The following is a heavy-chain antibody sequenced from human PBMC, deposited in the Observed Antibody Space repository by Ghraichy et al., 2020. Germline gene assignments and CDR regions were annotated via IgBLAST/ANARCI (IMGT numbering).Heavy chain of an antibody. Sequence: GGSLRLSCAASGFTFSSYGMNWVRQAPGKGLEWVAGTSYDGSNKYHADSVKGRFSISRDNSQNTLFLQMNSLRAEDTAVYYCAKVSQSGLYPPYNLDYWGQGALVTVSS. D-gene: IGHD1-1*01. CDR3: AKVSQSGLYPPYNLDY. V-gene: IGHV3-30*18. CDR1: GFTFSSYG. J-gene: IGHJ4*02. CDR2: TSYDGSNK.